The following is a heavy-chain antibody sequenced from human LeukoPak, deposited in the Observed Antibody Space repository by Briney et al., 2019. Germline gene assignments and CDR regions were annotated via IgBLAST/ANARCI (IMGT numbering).Heavy chain of an antibody. J-gene: IGHJ6*03. Sequence: PSETLSLTCAVYGGSFSGYYWSWIRQPPGKGPEWIGEINHSGSTNYNPSLKSRVTISVDTSKNQFSLKLSSVTAADTAVYYCARAGIAARPGYYYMDVWGKGTTVTVSS. CDR3: ARAGIAARPGYYYMDV. V-gene: IGHV4-34*01. D-gene: IGHD6-6*01. CDR1: GGSFSGYY. CDR2: INHSGST.